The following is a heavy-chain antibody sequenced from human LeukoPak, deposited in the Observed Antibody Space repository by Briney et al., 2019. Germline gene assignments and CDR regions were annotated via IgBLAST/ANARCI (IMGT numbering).Heavy chain of an antibody. CDR2: IKSKTDGGTT. CDR3: TTDYYDSSGYGYY. CDR1: GFTFSNAW. Sequence: GGSLRLSCAASGFTFSNAWMSWVRQAPGKGLEWVGRIKSKTDGGTTDYAAPVKGRFTISRDDSKNTLYLQMNSLKTEDTAVYYCTTDYYDSSGYGYYWGQGTLVTVSS. D-gene: IGHD3-22*01. V-gene: IGHV3-15*01. J-gene: IGHJ4*02.